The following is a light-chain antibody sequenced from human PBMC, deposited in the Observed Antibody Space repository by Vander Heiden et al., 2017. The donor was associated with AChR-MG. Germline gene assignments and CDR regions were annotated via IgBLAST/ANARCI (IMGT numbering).Light chain of an antibody. Sequence: NFMLTQPHSVSESPWKTVTISCTGSSGSIASNYVQWYQQRPGSAPTTVIYEDNQRPSGVPDRFSGSIDSSSNSAALTISGLKTEDEADYDCQSYDSSNVVFGGGTKLTVL. CDR1: SGSIASNY. J-gene: IGLJ2*01. V-gene: IGLV6-57*02. CDR2: EDN. CDR3: QSYDSSNVV.